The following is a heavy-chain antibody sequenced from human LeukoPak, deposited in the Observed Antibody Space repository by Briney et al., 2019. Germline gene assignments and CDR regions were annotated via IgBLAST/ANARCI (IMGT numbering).Heavy chain of an antibody. J-gene: IGHJ6*03. CDR2: VNSDGTGT. D-gene: IGHD5-12*01. V-gene: IGHV3-74*01. CDR1: GFTFSGHW. Sequence: PGGSLRLSCVASGFTFSGHWMHWVRQAPGKGLVWVSRVNSDGTGTTYADSVEGRFTISRDNAKNTLYLQMNSLRAEDTAIYYCIRTLIVATSPYMDVWGKGTTVTVSS. CDR3: IRTLIVATSPYMDV.